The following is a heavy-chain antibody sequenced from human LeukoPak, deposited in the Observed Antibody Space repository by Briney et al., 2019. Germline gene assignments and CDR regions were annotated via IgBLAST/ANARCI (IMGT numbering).Heavy chain of an antibody. V-gene: IGHV3-21*01. CDR3: VRDDDRPDNGLDY. D-gene: IGHD3-22*01. J-gene: IGHJ4*02. Sequence: GGSLRLSCAASGFTFSSYSMNWVRQAPGKGLEWVSSISSSSSYIYYADSVKGRFTISRDNAKNTLYLQMNSLRAEDTAVYYCVRDDDRPDNGLDYWGQGTLVTVSS. CDR2: ISSSSSYI. CDR1: GFTFSSYS.